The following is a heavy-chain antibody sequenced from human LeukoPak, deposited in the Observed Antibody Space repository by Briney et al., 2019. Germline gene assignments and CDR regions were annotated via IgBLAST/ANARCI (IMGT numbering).Heavy chain of an antibody. CDR2: IWYDATNK. Sequence: KTGGSLRLSCAASGFTFSSFGMHWVRQAPGXGLEWVAVIWYDATNKYYADSVKGRFTISRDNSKNTLYLQMNSLRAEDTAVYYCAKDSSADDSSGYSYYFDYWGQGTLVTVSS. V-gene: IGHV3-30*02. D-gene: IGHD3-22*01. J-gene: IGHJ4*02. CDR1: GFTFSSFG. CDR3: AKDSSADDSSGYSYYFDY.